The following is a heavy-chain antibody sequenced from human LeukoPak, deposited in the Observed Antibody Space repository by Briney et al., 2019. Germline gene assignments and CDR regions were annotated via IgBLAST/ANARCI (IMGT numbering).Heavy chain of an antibody. J-gene: IGHJ4*02. D-gene: IGHD3-22*01. CDR1: GFTFSSYA. CDR2: ISGSGGST. CDR3: ARGGYYDSSGFDY. V-gene: IGHV3-23*01. Sequence: PGGSLRLSCAASGFTFSSYAMSWVRQAPGKGLEWVSAISGSGGSTYYADSVKGRFTISRDNSKNTLYLQINSLRAEDTAVYYCARGGYYDSSGFDYWGQGTLVTVSS.